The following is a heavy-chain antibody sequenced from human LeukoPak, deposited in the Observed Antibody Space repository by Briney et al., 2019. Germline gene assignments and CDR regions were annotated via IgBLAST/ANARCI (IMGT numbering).Heavy chain of an antibody. CDR1: GFTVSSNY. J-gene: IGHJ4*02. D-gene: IGHD3-16*01. V-gene: IGHV3-53*01. CDR3: ARDQGGGFDY. CDR2: IYSGGST. Sequence: PGGSLRLSCVASGFTVSSNYMSWVRQAPGKGLEWVSVIYSGGSTYYADSVKGRFTIFRDNSKNTLYLQMNSLRAEDTAVYYCARDQGGGFDYWGQGTLVTVSS.